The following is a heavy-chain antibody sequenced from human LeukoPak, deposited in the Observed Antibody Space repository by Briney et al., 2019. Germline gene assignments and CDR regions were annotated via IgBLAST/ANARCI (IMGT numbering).Heavy chain of an antibody. V-gene: IGHV4-34*01. D-gene: IGHD2-2*01. Sequence: SETLSLTCAVYGGSFSGYYWSWIRQPPGKGLEWIGEINHSGSTNYNPSLKSRVTISVDTSKNQFSLKLSSVTAADTAVYYCARGKRIVVVPAAIFYYGRDVWGQGTTVTVSS. CDR2: INHSGST. J-gene: IGHJ6*02. CDR3: ARGKRIVVVPAAIFYYGRDV. CDR1: GGSFSGYY.